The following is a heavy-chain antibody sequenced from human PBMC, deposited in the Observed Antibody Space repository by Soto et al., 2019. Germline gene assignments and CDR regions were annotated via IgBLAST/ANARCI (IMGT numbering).Heavy chain of an antibody. V-gene: IGHV1-46*01. D-gene: IGHD3-9*01. Sequence: ASVKVSCKASGYTFTSYYMHWVRQAPGQGLEWMGIINPSGGSTSYAQKFQGRVTMTRDTSTSTVYMELSSLRSEDTAVYYCARGVLRYFDWSHRGGMDVWGQGTTVTVSS. CDR2: INPSGGST. CDR1: GYTFTSYY. J-gene: IGHJ6*02. CDR3: ARGVLRYFDWSHRGGMDV.